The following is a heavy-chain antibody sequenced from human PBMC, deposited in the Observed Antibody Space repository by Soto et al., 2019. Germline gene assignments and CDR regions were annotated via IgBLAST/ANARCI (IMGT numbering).Heavy chain of an antibody. V-gene: IGHV1-8*01. CDR2: MNPNSGNT. CDR3: ARGSSRIVVVPGTYGMDV. D-gene: IGHD2-2*01. Sequence: ASVTVSCKASGYTFTSYDINWVRQATGQGLEWMGWMNPNSGNTGYAQKFQGRVTMTRNTSISTAYMELSSLRSEDTAVYYCARGSSRIVVVPGTYGMDVWGQGTTVTVSS. J-gene: IGHJ6*02. CDR1: GYTFTSYD.